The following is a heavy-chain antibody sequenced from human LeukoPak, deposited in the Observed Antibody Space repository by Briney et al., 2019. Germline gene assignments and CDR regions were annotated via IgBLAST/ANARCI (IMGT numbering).Heavy chain of an antibody. CDR2: ISWNSGSI. CDR1: GFTFDDYA. V-gene: IGHV3-9*01. J-gene: IGHJ4*02. D-gene: IGHD5-12*01. Sequence: PGGSLRLSCAASGFTFDDYAMHWVRQAPGKGLEWVSGISWNSGSIAYADSVKGRFTISRDNAKNSLYLQMNSLRAEDTALYYCAKDFGRSAHDRPFDYWGQGTLVTVSS. CDR3: AKDFGRSAHDRPFDY.